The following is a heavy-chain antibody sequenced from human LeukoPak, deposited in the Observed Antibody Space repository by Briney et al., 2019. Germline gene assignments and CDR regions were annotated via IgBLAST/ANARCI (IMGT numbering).Heavy chain of an antibody. D-gene: IGHD6-13*01. CDR2: ISYDETNK. Sequence: PGGSLRLSCAASGFTFSRYSMHWVRQGPGKGLEWVALISYDETNKYYADSVRGRFTISRDNSKNTLYLQMNSLRAEDTAVYYCASRDSWYAFDIWGQGTMVTVSS. J-gene: IGHJ3*02. V-gene: IGHV3-30-3*01. CDR3: ASRDSWYAFDI. CDR1: GFTFSRYS.